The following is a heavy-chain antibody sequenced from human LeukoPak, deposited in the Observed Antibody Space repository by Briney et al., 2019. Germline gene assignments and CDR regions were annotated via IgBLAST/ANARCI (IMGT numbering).Heavy chain of an antibody. V-gene: IGHV4-39*02. CDR1: GGSISSSSYY. D-gene: IGHD3-10*01. CDR2: IYYSGST. J-gene: IGHJ5*02. CDR3: ARDVWFGELLSVWKGHNWFDP. Sequence: PSETLSLTCTVSGGSISSSSYYWGWIRQPPGKGLEWIGSIYYSGSTYYNSSLKSRVTISVDTSKNQFSLKLSSVTAADTAVYYCARDVWFGELLSVWKGHNWFDPWGQGTLVTVSS.